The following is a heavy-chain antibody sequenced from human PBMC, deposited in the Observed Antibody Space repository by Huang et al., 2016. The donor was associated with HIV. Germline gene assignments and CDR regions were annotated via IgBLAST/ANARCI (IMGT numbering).Heavy chain of an antibody. CDR2: MYSKGYGGKS. J-gene: IGHJ6*03. Sequence: EVQLMESGGGSVEPGRSLRLSCKGSGFNFADFAINWFRQRPGKGPGWVGRMYSKGYGGKSRWGASLKDRFTVNRDEAERIGFLKMEKLKTDESGVYYWAPSGNDYYYYYMDVWGQGTTVTVSS. V-gene: IGHV3-49*03. D-gene: IGHD6-25*01. CDR1: GFNFADFA. CDR3: APSGNDYYYYYMDV.